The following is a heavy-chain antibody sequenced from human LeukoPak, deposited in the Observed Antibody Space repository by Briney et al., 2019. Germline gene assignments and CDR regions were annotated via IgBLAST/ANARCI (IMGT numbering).Heavy chain of an antibody. V-gene: IGHV3-48*03. CDR1: GFTFSSYE. D-gene: IGHD2-2*01. Sequence: PGGSLRLSCAASGFTFSSYEMNWVRQAPGKGLEWVSYISSSGSTIYYADSVKGRFTISRDNAKNSLYLQMNSLRAEDTAVYYCARRSCSSTSCYYYYYMDVWGKGTTVTISS. CDR2: ISSSGSTI. J-gene: IGHJ6*03. CDR3: ARRSCSSTSCYYYYYMDV.